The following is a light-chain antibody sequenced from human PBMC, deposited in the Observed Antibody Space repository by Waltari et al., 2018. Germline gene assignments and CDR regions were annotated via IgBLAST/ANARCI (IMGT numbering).Light chain of an antibody. V-gene: IGKV3-11*01. CDR3: QQRRNWPRQYT. Sequence: DIVFTQSPATLSLSPGERAPLSCRASQSVSTYLAWYQQNPGQAPRLLIYDASNRATGIPARFSGSGSGTDFTLTISSLAPEDSAIYYCQQRRNWPRQYTFGQGTKLEI. J-gene: IGKJ2*01. CDR2: DAS. CDR1: QSVSTY.